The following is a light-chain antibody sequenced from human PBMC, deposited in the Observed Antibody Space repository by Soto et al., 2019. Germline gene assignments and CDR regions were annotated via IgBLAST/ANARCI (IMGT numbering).Light chain of an antibody. CDR1: QDIAIY. CDR2: AAS. V-gene: IGKV1-9*01. J-gene: IGKJ4*01. CDR3: QQLRMYPST. Sequence: IQLTHSPSSLSASAGDRVAITCRASQDIAIYLAWYQQKPGEAPKLLIYAASTLYGGVPSRFSGSGSGTDFALTITSLQAEDFATYYCQQLRMYPSTFGGGTKVDNK.